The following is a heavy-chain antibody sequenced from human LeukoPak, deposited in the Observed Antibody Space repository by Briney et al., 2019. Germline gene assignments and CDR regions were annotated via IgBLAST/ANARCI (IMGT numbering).Heavy chain of an antibody. D-gene: IGHD6-13*01. CDR1: GGSISSYY. CDR3: ARGHRTAAGTGVGAFDI. Sequence: SETLSLTCTVSGGSISSYYWSWIRQPPGKGLEWIGYIYYSGSTNYNPSLKSRVTISVDTSKNQFSLKLSSVTAADTAVYYCARGHRTAAGTGVGAFDIWGQGTMVTVSS. CDR2: IYYSGST. V-gene: IGHV4-59*01. J-gene: IGHJ3*02.